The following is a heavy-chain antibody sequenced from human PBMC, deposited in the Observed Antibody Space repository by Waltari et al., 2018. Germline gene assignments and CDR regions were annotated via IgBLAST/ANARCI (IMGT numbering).Heavy chain of an antibody. CDR2: IIPIYGTP. CDR3: ARRNLGYAFDI. CDR1: GGAFGTYA. J-gene: IGHJ3*02. V-gene: IGHV1-69*12. D-gene: IGHD1-26*01. Sequence: QVQLVQSGAAVKKPGSSVKDSGQASGGAFGTYAITWVRQAPGHGLEWVGGIIPIYGTPNFAQKFQGRVTFTADESTTTAYMELTSLKSEDTAIYYCARRNLGYAFDIWGQGTLVTVSS.